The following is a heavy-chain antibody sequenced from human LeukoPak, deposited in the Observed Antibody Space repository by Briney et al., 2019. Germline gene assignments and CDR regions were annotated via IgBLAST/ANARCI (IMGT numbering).Heavy chain of an antibody. CDR2: IYTSVST. CDR3: ARDPWVDGSGWGLAFDI. D-gene: IGHD6-19*01. CDR1: GGSISSYY. J-gene: IGHJ3*02. Sequence: SETLSLTCTVSGGSISSYYCSWIRQPAGPGLEWIGRIYTSVSTDCNPSLKSRVTMSVDTSTHQFSLELSSLTGGGTAVYYCARDPWVDGSGWGLAFDIWGQGTMVTVSS. V-gene: IGHV4-4*07.